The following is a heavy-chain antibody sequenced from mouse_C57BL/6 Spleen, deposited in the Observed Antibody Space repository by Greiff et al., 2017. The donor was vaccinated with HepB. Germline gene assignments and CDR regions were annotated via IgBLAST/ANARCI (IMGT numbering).Heavy chain of an antibody. V-gene: IGHV1-55*01. Sequence: QVQLQQPGAELVKPGASVKMSCKASGYTFTSYWITWVKQRPGQGLEWIGDIYPGSGSTNYNEKFKSKATLTVATSSSPAYMQLSSLTSEDSAVYYCASPYYYGSSYDYAMDYWGQGTSVTVSS. CDR1: GYTFTSYW. D-gene: IGHD1-1*01. CDR2: IYPGSGST. J-gene: IGHJ4*01. CDR3: ASPYYYGSSYDYAMDY.